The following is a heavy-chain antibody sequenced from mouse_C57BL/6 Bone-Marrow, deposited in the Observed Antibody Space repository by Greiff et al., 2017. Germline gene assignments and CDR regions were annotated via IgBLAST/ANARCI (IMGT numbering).Heavy chain of an antibody. CDR1: GYTFTSYW. J-gene: IGHJ2*01. CDR3: ANNWDSYYFDD. CDR2: INPSSGYT. D-gene: IGHD4-1*01. V-gene: IGHV1-7*01. Sequence: VQLQQSGAELAKPGASVKLSCKASGYTFTSYWMHWVKQRPGQGLEWIGYINPSSGYTKYNQKFKDKATLTADKSSSTAYMQLSSLTYEDSAVYYCANNWDSYYFDDWGQGTTLTVSS.